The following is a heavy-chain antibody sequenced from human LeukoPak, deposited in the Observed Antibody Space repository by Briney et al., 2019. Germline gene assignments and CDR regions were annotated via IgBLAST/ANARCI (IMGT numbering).Heavy chain of an antibody. D-gene: IGHD2-8*01. Sequence: GGSLRLSCAASGFTFSSYGMHWVRQAPGKGLEWVAVISYDGSNKYYADSVKGRFTISRDNSKDTLYLRMNSLRAEDTAVYYCAKGGYCTNGVCYTYYYYYGMDVWGQGTTVTVSS. V-gene: IGHV3-30*18. CDR2: ISYDGSNK. CDR3: AKGGYCTNGVCYTYYYYYGMDV. CDR1: GFTFSSYG. J-gene: IGHJ6*02.